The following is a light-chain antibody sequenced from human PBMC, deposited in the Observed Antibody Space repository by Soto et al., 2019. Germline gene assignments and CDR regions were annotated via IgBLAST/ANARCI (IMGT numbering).Light chain of an antibody. J-gene: IGKJ1*01. V-gene: IGKV1-5*01. CDR1: QDINRY. Sequence: DIQLTQSPSSLSASVGDRFTIXXQANQDINRYVNWYQQQLGKAPKXLMFDAATLESGVPSRFSGSGAGTEFTLTISSLQPDDFATYYCQHYNSYSEAFGQGTKVDIK. CDR3: QHYNSYSEA. CDR2: DAA.